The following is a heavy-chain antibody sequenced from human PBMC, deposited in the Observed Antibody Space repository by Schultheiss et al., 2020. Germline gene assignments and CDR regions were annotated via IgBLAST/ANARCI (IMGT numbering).Heavy chain of an antibody. V-gene: IGHV1-69*02. CDR3: ARAHSSSLYVDYYYYMDV. CDR1: GGTFSSYT. D-gene: IGHD6-13*01. J-gene: IGHJ6*03. CDR2: IIPILGIA. Sequence: SVKVSCKASGGTFSSYTISWVRQAPGQGLEWMGRIIPILGIANYAQKFQGRVTITADESTSTAYMELSSLRSEDTAVYYCARAHSSSLYVDYYYYMDVWGKGNTGTVSS.